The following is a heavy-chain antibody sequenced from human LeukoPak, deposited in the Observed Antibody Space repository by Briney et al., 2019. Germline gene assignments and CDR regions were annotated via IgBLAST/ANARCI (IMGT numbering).Heavy chain of an antibody. CDR3: ARDLDSSSVDY. J-gene: IGHJ4*02. CDR1: GGSFSGYY. D-gene: IGHD6-6*01. Sequence: SETLSLTCAVYGGSFSGYYWSWIRQPPGKGLEWIGEINHSGSTNYNPSLKSRVTISVDTSKNQFSLKLSSVTAADTAVYYCARDLDSSSVDYWGQGTLVTVSS. V-gene: IGHV4-34*01. CDR2: INHSGST.